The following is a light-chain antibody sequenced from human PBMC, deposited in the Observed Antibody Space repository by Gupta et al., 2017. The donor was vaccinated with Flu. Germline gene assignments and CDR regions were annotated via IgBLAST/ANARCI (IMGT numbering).Light chain of an antibody. Sequence: EIVLTQSPGTLSLSPGETATLSCRTSQSVHSSYLAWYQHRPGQAPRLLIYGTSRRATGIPDRFRGSGSETDFSLTISSLEPEDFAVYYCQQYGRSPYRFGQGTKLEIK. CDR1: QSVHSSY. CDR3: QQYGRSPYR. V-gene: IGKV3-20*01. CDR2: GTS. J-gene: IGKJ2*03.